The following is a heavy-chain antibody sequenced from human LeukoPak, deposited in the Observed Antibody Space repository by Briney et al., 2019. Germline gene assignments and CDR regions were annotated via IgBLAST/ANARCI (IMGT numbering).Heavy chain of an antibody. CDR2: MNNGPGAT. D-gene: IGHD4-23*01. CDR1: GFSFSTSP. J-gene: IGHJ4*02. CDR3: TRDRPRPTVDSPEHFDY. Sequence: GGSLRLSCAASGFSFSTSPMSWVRQPPGKGLEWVSAMNNGPGATFYRDSVRGRFTISRDDSKSIAYLQMNSLKTEDTAVYYCTRDRPRPTVDSPEHFDYWGQGTLVTVSS. V-gene: IGHV3-23*02.